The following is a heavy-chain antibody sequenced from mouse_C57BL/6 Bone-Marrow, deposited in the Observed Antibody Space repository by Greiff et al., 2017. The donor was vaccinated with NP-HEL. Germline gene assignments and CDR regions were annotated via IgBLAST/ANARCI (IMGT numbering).Heavy chain of an antibody. CDR3: ARSYGNYRFAY. CDR2: IYWDDDK. J-gene: IGHJ3*01. Sequence: QVQLKESGPGILQSSQTLSLTCSFSGFSLSTSGMGVSWIRQPSGKGLEWLAHIYWDDDKRYNPSLKSRLTISKDTSRNQIFLKITSVDTADTATYYCARSYGNYRFAYWGQGTLVTVSA. D-gene: IGHD2-1*01. V-gene: IGHV8-12*01. CDR1: GFSLSTSGMG.